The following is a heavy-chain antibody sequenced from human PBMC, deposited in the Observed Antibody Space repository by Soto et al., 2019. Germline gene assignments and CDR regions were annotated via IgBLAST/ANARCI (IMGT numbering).Heavy chain of an antibody. CDR1: GFSFSSYG. J-gene: IGHJ4*02. D-gene: IGHD3-3*01. CDR2: ISYDGSNK. CDR3: AKDIYDFPRSLFDY. V-gene: IGHV3-30*18. Sequence: GGSLRLSCAASGFSFSSYGMHWVRQAPGKGLEWVAVISYDGSNKYYADSVKGRFTISRDNSKDTLYLQMNSLRAEDTAVYYCAKDIYDFPRSLFDYWGQGTLVTVSS.